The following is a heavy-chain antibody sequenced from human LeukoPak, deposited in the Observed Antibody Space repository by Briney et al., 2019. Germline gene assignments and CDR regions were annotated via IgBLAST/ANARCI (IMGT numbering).Heavy chain of an antibody. V-gene: IGHV3-23*01. CDR1: GFTFSSYA. CDR3: AKERDSAFDS. CDR2: ISDIGRA. D-gene: IGHD4-11*01. J-gene: IGHJ4*02. Sequence: GGSLRLSCAASGFTFSSYAMSWFRQAPGKGLGWVSGISDIGRAYYADSVKGRFTISRDNSKNTLYVQMNSLRAEDMAIYYCAKERDSAFDSWGRGTLVTVSS.